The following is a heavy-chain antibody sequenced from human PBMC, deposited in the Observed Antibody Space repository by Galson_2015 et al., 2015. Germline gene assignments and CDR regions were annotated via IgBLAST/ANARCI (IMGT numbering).Heavy chain of an antibody. J-gene: IGHJ3*02. CDR3: ARGSDYYDSSGYYSNDAFDI. Sequence: SCKASGYTFTSYALHWVRQAPGQRLEWMGWINAGNGNTKYSQKFQGRVTITRDTSASTAYMELSSLRSEDTAVYYCARGSDYYDSSGYYSNDAFDIWGQGTMVTVSS. V-gene: IGHV1-3*01. D-gene: IGHD3-22*01. CDR1: GYTFTSYA. CDR2: INAGNGNT.